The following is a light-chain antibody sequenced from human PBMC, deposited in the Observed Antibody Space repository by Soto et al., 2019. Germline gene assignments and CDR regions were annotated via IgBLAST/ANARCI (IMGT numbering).Light chain of an antibody. CDR3: QTWDTGIQV. CDR1: SGHSTYT. CDR2: LKNDGSH. J-gene: IGLJ1*01. V-gene: IGLV4-69*01. Sequence: QPVLTQSPSASASPGASVKLTCTLSSGHSTYTIAWHQQHPGKGPRYLMRLKNDGSHTKGAGIPDRFSGSSFGAERYLTISRLQSEAEADYYCQTWDTGIQVFGAGTKVTVL.